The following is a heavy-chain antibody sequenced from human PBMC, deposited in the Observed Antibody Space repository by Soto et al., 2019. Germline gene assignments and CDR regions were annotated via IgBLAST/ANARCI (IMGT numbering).Heavy chain of an antibody. D-gene: IGHD3-22*01. CDR2: IYYSGST. CDR3: ARLGGYYQAFDQ. Sequence: SETLSLTCTVSGGSISSYYGGWFRQPPGKGLEWIGYIYYSGSTTYHPFLKSRVTISVDTSKNQFSLNLTSVTAADTAVYYCARLGGYYQAFDQWGQGSLVTVSS. V-gene: IGHV4-59*08. CDR1: GGSISSYY. J-gene: IGHJ4*02.